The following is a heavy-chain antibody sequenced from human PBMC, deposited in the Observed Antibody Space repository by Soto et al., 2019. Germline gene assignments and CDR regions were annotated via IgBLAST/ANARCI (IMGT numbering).Heavy chain of an antibody. V-gene: IGHV5-51*01. J-gene: IGHJ3*02. D-gene: IGHD3-22*01. CDR2: IYPGDSDT. CDR3: ARQRAYYYDSSGYYDAFDI. CDR1: GYSFTSYW. Sequence: GESLKISCKGSGYSFTSYWIGWVRQMSGKGLEWMGIIYPGDSDTRYSPSFQGQVTISADKSISTAYLQWSSLRASDTAMYYCARQRAYYYDSSGYYDAFDIWGQGTMVTVSS.